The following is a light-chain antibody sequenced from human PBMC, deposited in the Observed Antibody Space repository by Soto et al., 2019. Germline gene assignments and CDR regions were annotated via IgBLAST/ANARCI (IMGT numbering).Light chain of an antibody. CDR2: DAS. CDR3: QQYYRSRT. Sequence: DIQLTQSPSTLSASVGERVTITCRASQSVTDWLAWYQQKPGKAPKLLIYDASSLQSGVPSRFSGSGSGTGFSLTISSLQPDDFATYSCQQYYRSRTVCQGTKVEIK. V-gene: IGKV1-5*01. CDR1: QSVTDW. J-gene: IGKJ2*02.